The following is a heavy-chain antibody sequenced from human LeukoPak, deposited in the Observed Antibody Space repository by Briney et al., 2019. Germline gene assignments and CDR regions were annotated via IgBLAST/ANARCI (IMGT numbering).Heavy chain of an antibody. Sequence: GASVKVSRKASGYTFTSYAMHWVRQAPGQRLEWMGWINAGNGNTKYSQKFQGRVSITRDTSASTAYMELSSLRSEDTAVYYCARSYYDSSGYYSFDYWGQGTLVTVSS. CDR2: INAGNGNT. D-gene: IGHD3-22*01. V-gene: IGHV1-3*01. CDR3: ARSYYDSSGYYSFDY. J-gene: IGHJ4*02. CDR1: GYTFTSYA.